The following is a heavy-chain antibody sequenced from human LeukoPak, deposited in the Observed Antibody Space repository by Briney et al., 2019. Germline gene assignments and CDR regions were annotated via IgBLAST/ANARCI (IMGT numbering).Heavy chain of an antibody. J-gene: IGHJ4*02. CDR3: ASLGFDY. CDR2: TRNKANSYTT. CDR1: GFTFSDHY. Sequence: SGGSLRLSCAASGFTFSDHYMDWVRQAPGKGLEWVGRTRNKANSYTTEYAASVKGRFTISRDDSKNSLYLQMNSLKTEHTAVYYCASLGFDYWGQGTLVTVSS. D-gene: IGHD3-16*01. V-gene: IGHV3-72*01.